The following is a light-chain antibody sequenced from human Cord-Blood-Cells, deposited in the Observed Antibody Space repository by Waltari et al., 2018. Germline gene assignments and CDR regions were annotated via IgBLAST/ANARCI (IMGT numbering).Light chain of an antibody. Sequence: DIQLTQSPYFLSASVGDRVTITCRASQGISSYLAWYQQKPGKAPKLLIYAASTLQSGVPSRFSGSGSGTEFTLTISSLQPEDFATYYCQQLNSYPTFGPGTKVDIK. J-gene: IGKJ3*01. V-gene: IGKV1-9*01. CDR2: AAS. CDR3: QQLNSYPT. CDR1: QGISSY.